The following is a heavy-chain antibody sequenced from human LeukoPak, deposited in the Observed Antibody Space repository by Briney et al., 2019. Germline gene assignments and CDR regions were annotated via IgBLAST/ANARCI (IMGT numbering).Heavy chain of an antibody. CDR3: ARVEDCSGGSYYVPDY. V-gene: IGHV1-2*02. D-gene: IGHD2-15*01. CDR2: INPNSGGT. CDR1: GYTFTGYY. J-gene: IGHJ4*02. Sequence: ASVKVSCKASGYTFTGYYMHWVRQAPGQGLEWMGWINPNSGGTNYAQKFQGRVTMTRDTSISTAYMELSRLRSDDTAVYYCARVEDCSGGSYYVPDYWGQGTLVTVSS.